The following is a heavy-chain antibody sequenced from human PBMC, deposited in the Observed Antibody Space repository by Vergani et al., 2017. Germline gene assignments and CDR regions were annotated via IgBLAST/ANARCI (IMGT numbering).Heavy chain of an antibody. V-gene: IGHV4-39*01. D-gene: IGHD3-3*02. CDR1: GDSISSSSYY. CDR3: ARLSLRGWFDP. J-gene: IGHJ5*02. Sequence: QLQLQESGPGLVKPSETLSLTCTVSGDSISSSSYYWGWIRLPPGKGLEWIGSIYYSGSTYYNPSLKSRVTMSVDTSKNQFSLKLTSVTAADTAVYYCARLSLRGWFDPWGQGTLVTVSS. CDR2: IYYSGST.